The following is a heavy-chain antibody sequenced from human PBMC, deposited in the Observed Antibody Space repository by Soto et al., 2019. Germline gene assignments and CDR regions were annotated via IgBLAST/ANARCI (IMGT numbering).Heavy chain of an antibody. J-gene: IGHJ1*01. CDR1: GFTFSSYS. CDR3: ARDRASRPSLSAEYFQH. V-gene: IGHV3-48*02. CDR2: ISSSSSTI. Sequence: GGSLRLSCAASGFTFSSYSMNWVRQAPGKGLEWVSYISSSSSTIYYADSVKGRFTISRDNAKNSLYLQMNSLRDEDTAVYYCARDRASRPSLSAEYFQHWGQGTLVTVSS. D-gene: IGHD3-10*01.